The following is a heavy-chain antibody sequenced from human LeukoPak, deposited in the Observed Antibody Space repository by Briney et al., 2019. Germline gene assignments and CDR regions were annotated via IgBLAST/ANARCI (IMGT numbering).Heavy chain of an antibody. CDR2: ISYDGSNK. CDR1: GFTFSNFA. D-gene: IGHD2-2*01. CDR3: ARAPRGGRYQKLSPSDYYMDV. Sequence: PGGSLRLSCAASGFTFSNFAMHWVRQAPGKGLEWVAVISYDGSNKYYADSVKGRFTISRDNSKNTVYLQMNSLRPEDTAVYYCARAPRGGRYQKLSPSDYYMDVWGKGTTVTVSS. V-gene: IGHV3-30-3*01. J-gene: IGHJ6*03.